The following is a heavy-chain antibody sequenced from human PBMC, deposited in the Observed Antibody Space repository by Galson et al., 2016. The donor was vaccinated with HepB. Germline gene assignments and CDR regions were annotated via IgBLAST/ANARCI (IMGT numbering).Heavy chain of an antibody. Sequence: SVKVSCKASGYTFTRYAMHWVRQAPGQRLEWMGWINAGNGKTKYSQKFQGRVTMTRDTSARTAYMELSSLRSEDTAVYYCAGSLYSSGWYANWGQGNLVTVSS. D-gene: IGHD6-19*01. V-gene: IGHV1-3*01. J-gene: IGHJ4*02. CDR2: INAGNGKT. CDR1: GYTFTRYA. CDR3: AGSLYSSGWYAN.